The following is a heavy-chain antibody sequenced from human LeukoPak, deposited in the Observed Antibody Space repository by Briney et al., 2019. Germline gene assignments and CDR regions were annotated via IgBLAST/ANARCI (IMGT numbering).Heavy chain of an antibody. J-gene: IGHJ3*02. CDR1: GFTFSDHY. V-gene: IGHV3-72*01. Sequence: GGSLRLSCAASGFTFSDHYMDWVRQAPGKGLEWVGRIRNKANSYTREYAATVKGRFTISRADTKNSLYMQMNSLKSEDTAVFYCARAVYCSGGSCYDAFHIWGQGTMVTASS. CDR2: IRNKANSYTR. D-gene: IGHD2-15*01. CDR3: ARAVYCSGGSCYDAFHI.